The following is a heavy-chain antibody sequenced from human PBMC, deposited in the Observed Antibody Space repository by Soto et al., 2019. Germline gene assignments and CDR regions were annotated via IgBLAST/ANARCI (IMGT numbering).Heavy chain of an antibody. CDR2: ISSSGGTV. D-gene: IGHD2-15*01. V-gene: IGHV3-48*03. CDR1: GITFSNYE. Sequence: VGSLRLSCAASGITFSNYEMNWVRQAPGKGLEWVSYISSSGGTVYYADSVEGRFSVSRDNAKNSLYLQMNSLRVEDTAVYYCARYWSGAGCYDGNMGVWGQWTTVTVSS. CDR3: ARYWSGAGCYDGNMGV. J-gene: IGHJ6*02.